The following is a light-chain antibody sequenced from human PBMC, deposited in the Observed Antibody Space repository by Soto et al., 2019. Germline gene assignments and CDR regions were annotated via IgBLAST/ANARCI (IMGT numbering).Light chain of an antibody. V-gene: IGLV1-40*01. CDR1: SSNIGAGYD. CDR2: RNT. Sequence: QSALTQPPSVSGAPGQRVTISRTGSSSNIGAGYDVHWYQQLPGTAPKLLIYRNTNRPSGVPDRFSGSKSGTSASLAITGLQAEDEADYYCQSCDSSLSGSGVFGTGTKV. CDR3: QSCDSSLSGSGV. J-gene: IGLJ1*01.